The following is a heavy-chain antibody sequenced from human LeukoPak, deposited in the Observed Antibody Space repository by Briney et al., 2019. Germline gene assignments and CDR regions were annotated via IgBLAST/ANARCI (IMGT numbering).Heavy chain of an antibody. V-gene: IGHV3-23*05. CDR3: AKSPGSDGWYLHY. J-gene: IGHJ4*02. CDR2: ITNTDGVT. D-gene: IGHD5-24*01. Sequence: GGSMRLSCVASGLPFSSYWMIWVRQAPGRGLEWVSRITNTDGVTLYADSVKGRLTVSRDNSKNTLYLHMNSLRADDTAVYYCAKSPGSDGWYLHYWDQGTLVTVSS. CDR1: GLPFSSYW.